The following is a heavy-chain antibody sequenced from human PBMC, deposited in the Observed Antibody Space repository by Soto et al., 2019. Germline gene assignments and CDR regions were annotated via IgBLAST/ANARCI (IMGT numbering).Heavy chain of an antibody. J-gene: IGHJ3*02. CDR3: ARDRGMVRGVIIGDAFDI. CDR1: GYTFTSYG. Sequence: ASVKVSCKASGYTFTSYGISWVRQAPGQGLEWMGWISAYNGNTNYAQKLQGRVTMTTDTSTSTAYMELRSLRSDDTAVYYCARDRGMVRGVIIGDAFDIWGQGTMVTVSS. V-gene: IGHV1-18*01. D-gene: IGHD3-10*01. CDR2: ISAYNGNT.